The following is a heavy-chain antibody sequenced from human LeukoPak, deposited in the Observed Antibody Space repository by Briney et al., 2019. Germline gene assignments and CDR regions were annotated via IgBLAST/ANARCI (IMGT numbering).Heavy chain of an antibody. CDR1: GGSFSGYY. CDR3: ARDSSSSPPYYYYGMDV. J-gene: IGHJ6*02. Sequence: PSETLSLTCAVYGGSFSGYYWSWIRQPPGKGLEWIGYIYYSGSTNYNPSLKSRVTISVDTSKNQFSLKLSSVTAADTAVYYCARDSSSSPPYYYYGMDVWGQGTTVTVSS. CDR2: IYYSGST. V-gene: IGHV4-59*01. D-gene: IGHD6-6*01.